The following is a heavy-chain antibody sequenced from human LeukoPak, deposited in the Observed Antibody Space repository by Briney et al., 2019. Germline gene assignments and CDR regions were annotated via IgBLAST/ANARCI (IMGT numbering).Heavy chain of an antibody. Sequence: SETLSLTCAVSGGSIRDYQWSWIRQPPGKGLEWVGYIYYSGSTNYNPSLKSRVTISVDTSKNQFSLKLSSVTAADTAVYYCARISGYDLNFDYWGQGTRVTVSS. V-gene: IGHV4-59*01. CDR3: ARISGYDLNFDY. CDR2: IYYSGST. CDR1: GGSIRDYQ. D-gene: IGHD5-12*01. J-gene: IGHJ4*02.